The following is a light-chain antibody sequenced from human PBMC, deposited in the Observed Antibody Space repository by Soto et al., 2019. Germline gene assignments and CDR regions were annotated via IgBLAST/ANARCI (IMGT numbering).Light chain of an antibody. J-gene: IGLJ2*01. CDR1: SSNIGAGYD. V-gene: IGLV1-40*01. CDR2: GNS. Sequence: QSGLTQPPSVSGAPGQRVTISCTGSSSNIGAGYDVHWYQQLPGTAPKLLIYGNSNRPSGVPDRFSGSKSGTSASLAITGIQAEDEADYYCQSYDSSLSGVVFGGGTKLTVL. CDR3: QSYDSSLSGVV.